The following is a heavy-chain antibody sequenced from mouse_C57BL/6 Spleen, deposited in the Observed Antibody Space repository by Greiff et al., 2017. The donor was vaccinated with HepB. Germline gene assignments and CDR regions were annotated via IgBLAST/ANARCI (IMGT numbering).Heavy chain of an antibody. CDR1: GFNIKDYY. CDR2: IDPEDGDT. D-gene: IGHD1-1*01. CDR3: TTNYGSGVPYAMDY. V-gene: IGHV14-1*01. Sequence: EVQLQESGAELVRPGASVKLSCTASGFNIKDYYMHWVKQRPEQGLEWIGRIDPEDGDTEYAPKFQGKATMTADTSSNTAYLQLSSLTSEDTAVYYCTTNYGSGVPYAMDYWGQGTSVTVSS. J-gene: IGHJ4*01.